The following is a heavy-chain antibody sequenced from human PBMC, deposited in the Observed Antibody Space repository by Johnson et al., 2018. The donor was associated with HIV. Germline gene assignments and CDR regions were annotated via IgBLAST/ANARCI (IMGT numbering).Heavy chain of an antibody. D-gene: IGHD5-12*01. J-gene: IGHJ3*02. Sequence: VQLVESGGGLVQPGGSLRLSCGVSGISVSVNHMSWVRQPLGKGLEWVSLIDSGGTTNYADSVKGRFTISRDISKNTLYLQMNSLRAEDTALYHCARPHSGQYQYAFDIWGQGTKVTVSS. CDR2: IDSGGTT. CDR1: GISVSVNH. CDR3: ARPHSGQYQYAFDI. V-gene: IGHV3-66*04.